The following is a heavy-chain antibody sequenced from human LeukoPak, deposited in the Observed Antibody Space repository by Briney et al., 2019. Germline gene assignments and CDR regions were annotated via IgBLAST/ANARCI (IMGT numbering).Heavy chain of an antibody. D-gene: IGHD3-10*01. CDR3: ARDGSGFLTSSDGDFDY. CDR2: ISAYNGNT. V-gene: IGHV1-18*01. J-gene: IGHJ4*02. Sequence: GASVKVSCKASGYTFTSYGISWVRQAPGQGLEWMGGISAYNGNTNYAQKLQGRVTMTTDTSTSTAYMELRSLRSDDTAVYYCARDGSGFLTSSDGDFDYWGQGTLVTVSS. CDR1: GYTFTSYG.